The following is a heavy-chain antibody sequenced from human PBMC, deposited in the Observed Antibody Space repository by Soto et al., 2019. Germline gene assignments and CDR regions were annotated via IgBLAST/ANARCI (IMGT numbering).Heavy chain of an antibody. J-gene: IGHJ5*02. CDR3: ARDPSNTSGTPSWSNP. CDR2: ISAYTGDT. Sequence: WAPVMDSCKASGATFTSHGLNRVRQAPGQGPELMGWISAYTGDTKYEQKCQGRVTMTTDASSSTAYMGLKSLSSDDTAVYFCARDPSNTSGTPSWSNPWCQGTQGTVSS. CDR1: GATFTSHG. V-gene: IGHV1-18*04. D-gene: IGHD6-19*01.